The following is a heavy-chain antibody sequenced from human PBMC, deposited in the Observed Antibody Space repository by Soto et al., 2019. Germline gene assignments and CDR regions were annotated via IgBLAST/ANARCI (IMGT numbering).Heavy chain of an antibody. CDR1: GFTFSSYW. CDR2: IKQDGSEK. Sequence: GGSLRLSCAASGFTFSSYWMSWVRQAPGKGLEWVANIKQDGSEKYYVDSVKGRFTISRDNAKNSLYLQMNSLRAEDTAVYHCARDETPQGYYYMDVWGKGTTVTVSS. J-gene: IGHJ6*03. CDR3: ARDETPQGYYYMDV. V-gene: IGHV3-7*01.